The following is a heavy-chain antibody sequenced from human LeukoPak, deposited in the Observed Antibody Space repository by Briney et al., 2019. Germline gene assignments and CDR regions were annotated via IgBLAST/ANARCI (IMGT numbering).Heavy chain of an antibody. CDR1: GYSISSTYY. D-gene: IGHD3-16*01. CDR3: ARPFCLRQRCYFDL. V-gene: IGHV4-38-2*01. Sequence: SETLSLTCVVSGYSISSTYYWGWIRQPPGKGLEWIGSIYHSGSTYYNSSLKSRVTISIDTSKNQFSLKLTSVTAADTAVYYCARPFCLRQRCYFDLWGQGTLVTVSS. J-gene: IGHJ4*02. CDR2: IYHSGST.